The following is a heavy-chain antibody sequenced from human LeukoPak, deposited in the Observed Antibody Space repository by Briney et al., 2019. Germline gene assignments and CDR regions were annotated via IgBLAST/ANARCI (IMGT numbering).Heavy chain of an antibody. CDR2: IRYDGSNK. J-gene: IGHJ4*02. Sequence: GGSLRLSCAASGFTFSSYGMHWVRQAPGKGLEWVAFIRYDGSNKYYADSVKGRFTISRDNSKNTLYLQMNSLRSEDTAVYYCARTPTYYDFWSGYALFDYWGQGTLVTVSS. D-gene: IGHD3-3*01. V-gene: IGHV3-30*02. CDR1: GFTFSSYG. CDR3: ARTPTYYDFWSGYALFDY.